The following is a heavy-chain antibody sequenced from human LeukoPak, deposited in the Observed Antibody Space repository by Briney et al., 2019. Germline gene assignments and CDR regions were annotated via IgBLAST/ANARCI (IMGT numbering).Heavy chain of an antibody. Sequence: ASVKVSCKASGGTFSSYAISWVGQAPGQRLEWMGWISAYNGNTNYAQKLQGRVTMTTDTSTSTAYMELRSLRSDDTAVYYCARDKLVSSGWYCNYWGQGTLVTVSS. D-gene: IGHD6-19*01. CDR2: ISAYNGNT. CDR3: ARDKLVSSGWYCNY. CDR1: GGTFSSYA. V-gene: IGHV1-18*01. J-gene: IGHJ4*02.